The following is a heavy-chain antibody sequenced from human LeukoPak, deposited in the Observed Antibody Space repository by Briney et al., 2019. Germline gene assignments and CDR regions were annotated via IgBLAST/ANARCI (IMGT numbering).Heavy chain of an antibody. V-gene: IGHV4-38-2*01. CDR3: ARAVPQWLVPSYTFDI. D-gene: IGHD6-19*01. J-gene: IGHJ3*02. CDR2: IYTSGST. Sequence: SETLSLTCAVSGYSISSGYYWGWIRQPPGKGLEWIGRIYTSGSTNYNPSLKSRVTMSVDTSKNQFSLKLSSVTAADTAVYYCARAVPQWLVPSYTFDIWGQGTMVTVSS. CDR1: GYSISSGYY.